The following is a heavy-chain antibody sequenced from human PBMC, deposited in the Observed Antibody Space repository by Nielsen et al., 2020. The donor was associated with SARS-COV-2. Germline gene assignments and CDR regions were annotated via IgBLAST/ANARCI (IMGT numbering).Heavy chain of an antibody. CDR1: GFTFSSYE. CDR3: ARASIEWDLPYNWFDP. D-gene: IGHD1-26*01. V-gene: IGHV3-48*03. J-gene: IGHJ5*02. Sequence: GESLKISCAASGFTFSSYEMNWVRQAPGKGLEWVSYISSSGSTIYYADSVKGRFTISRDNAKNSLYLQMNSLRAEDTAVYYCARASIEWDLPYNWFDPWGQGTLVTVSS. CDR2: ISSSGSTI.